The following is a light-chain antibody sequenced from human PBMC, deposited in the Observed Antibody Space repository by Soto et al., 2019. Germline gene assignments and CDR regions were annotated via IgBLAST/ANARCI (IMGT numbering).Light chain of an antibody. CDR2: KAS. CDR1: QTISSW. Sequence: DIQMTQSPSTLPASVGDRVTITCRASQTISSWLAWYQQKPGKAPRLLIYKASDLESGVPSRFSGSGSGTDFTLTISSLEPEDFAVYYCQQRSNWPWTFGQGTKVDI. J-gene: IGKJ1*01. V-gene: IGKV1-5*03. CDR3: QQRSNWPWT.